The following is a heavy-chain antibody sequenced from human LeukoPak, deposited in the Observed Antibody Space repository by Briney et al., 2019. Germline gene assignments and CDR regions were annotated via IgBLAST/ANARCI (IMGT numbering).Heavy chain of an antibody. CDR1: GGSISSSNYY. CDR2: IYYSGST. V-gene: IGHV4-39*01. CDR3: ARHPFAHYFDY. J-gene: IGHJ4*02. Sequence: ASETLSPTCTVSGGSISSSNYYWGWIRQPPGKGLEWIGSIYYSGSTYYNPSLKSRVTISVDTSKNQFSLKLSSVTAADTAVYYCARHPFAHYFDYWGQGTLVTVSS.